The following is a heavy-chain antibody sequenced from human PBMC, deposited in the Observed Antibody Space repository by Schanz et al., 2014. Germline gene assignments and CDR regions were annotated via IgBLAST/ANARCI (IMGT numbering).Heavy chain of an antibody. CDR2: ISGTTTYT. Sequence: VQLLESGGGLVQPGGSLRLSCAASGFTLSNSDMHWVRQAPGKGLEWVSYISGTTTYTNYADSVKGRFTISRDNAKNSLYLQMNSLRAEDTAVYYCAREQIMAAAGLVDYWGHGTLVTVSS. D-gene: IGHD6-13*01. V-gene: IGHV3-11*05. J-gene: IGHJ4*01. CDR1: GFTLSNSD. CDR3: AREQIMAAAGLVDY.